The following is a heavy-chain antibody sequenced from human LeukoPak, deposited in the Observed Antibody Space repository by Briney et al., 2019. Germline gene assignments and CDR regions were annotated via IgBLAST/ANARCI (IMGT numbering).Heavy chain of an antibody. CDR1: GGSISSYY. Sequence: SETLSLTCTVSGGSISSYYWSWIRQPPGKGLEWIGYIYYSGSTNYNPSLKSRVTISVDTSKNQFSLKLSSVTAADTAVYYCARAITTGTTPLDYWGQGTLVTVSS. D-gene: IGHD1-1*01. CDR2: IYYSGST. J-gene: IGHJ4*02. V-gene: IGHV4-59*01. CDR3: ARAITTGTTPLDY.